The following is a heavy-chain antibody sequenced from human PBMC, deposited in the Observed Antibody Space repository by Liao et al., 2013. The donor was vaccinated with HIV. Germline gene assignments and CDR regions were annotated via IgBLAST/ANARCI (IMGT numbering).Heavy chain of an antibody. Sequence: QVQLQESGPGLVKPSETLSLTCTVSGASISSGDYFWSWIRQPPGKGLEWLGYIYYSGSTYYNPSLKSRVSISVDTSKNQFTLKLKSVTAADTAVYYCAREVPAAGLGYWGQGTLVTVSS. D-gene: IGHD2-2*01. J-gene: IGHJ4*02. CDR1: GASISSGDYF. CDR2: IYYSGST. CDR3: AREVPAAGLGY. V-gene: IGHV4-30-4*08.